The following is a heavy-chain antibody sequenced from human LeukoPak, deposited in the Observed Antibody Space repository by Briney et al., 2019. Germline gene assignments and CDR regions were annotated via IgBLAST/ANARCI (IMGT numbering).Heavy chain of an antibody. CDR3: ARGGDYYDSSGYYL. J-gene: IGHJ4*02. CDR2: IIPILGIA. D-gene: IGHD3-22*01. CDR1: GGTFSSYA. V-gene: IGHV1-69*04. Sequence: ASVKVSCKASGGTFSSYAISWVRQAPGQGLEWMGRIIPILGIANYAQKFQGRVTITADKSTSTAYMELSSLRSEDTAVYYCARGGDYYDSSGYYLWGQGTLVTVSS.